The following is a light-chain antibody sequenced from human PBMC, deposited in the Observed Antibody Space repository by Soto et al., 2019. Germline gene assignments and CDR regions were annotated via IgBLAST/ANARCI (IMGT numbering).Light chain of an antibody. Sequence: EIVMTQSPATLSVSPGERATLSCRASQSVSSNLAWYQQKPGQPPRLLIYGASTRATGIPARFSGSGSGTEFALTISSMQSEDFAVYYCQQYNNRRTFGQGTKVEI. CDR2: GAS. J-gene: IGKJ1*01. V-gene: IGKV3-15*01. CDR1: QSVSSN. CDR3: QQYNNRRT.